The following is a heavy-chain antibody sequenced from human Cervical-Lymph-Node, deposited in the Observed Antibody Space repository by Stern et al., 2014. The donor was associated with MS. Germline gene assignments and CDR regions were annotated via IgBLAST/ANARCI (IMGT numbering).Heavy chain of an antibody. Sequence: QVQLVESGAEVRKPGASVRLSCKASGYIFTSDDINWVRQASGPGLEWMGWMNPDSGDTGFEQKFRGRVTMTRDISTSTAYMELSSLTSEDTAVYYCTKVWGHWGQGTQVTVSS. CDR1: GYIFTSDD. D-gene: IGHD7-27*01. J-gene: IGHJ1*01. V-gene: IGHV1-8*01. CDR3: TKVWGH. CDR2: MNPDSGDT.